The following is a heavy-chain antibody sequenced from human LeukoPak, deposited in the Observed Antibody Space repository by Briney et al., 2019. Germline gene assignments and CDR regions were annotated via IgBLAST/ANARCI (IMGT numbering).Heavy chain of an antibody. Sequence: QAGGSLRLSCAASGFTFSRHPMSWVRQAPGKGLEWVANINEDGSEKYYADSVKGRFSVSRDNAKNSLYVQMNSLKAEDTAVYYCARWRWLQSEFDYWGQGALVTVSS. CDR3: ARWRWLQSEFDY. CDR1: GFTFSRHP. D-gene: IGHD5-24*01. V-gene: IGHV3-7*01. J-gene: IGHJ4*02. CDR2: INEDGSEK.